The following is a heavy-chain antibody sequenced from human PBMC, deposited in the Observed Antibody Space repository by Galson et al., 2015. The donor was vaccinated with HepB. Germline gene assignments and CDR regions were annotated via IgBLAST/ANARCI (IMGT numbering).Heavy chain of an antibody. Sequence: SLRLSCAASGFTFSTYAMTWVRQAPGKGLDWVSTISNGGGGTHYADSVKGRFTISRDNSKNTVYLQMSSLRADDTAVYYCAKINSGWYPDYWGQGTLVIVSS. CDR3: AKINSGWYPDY. CDR2: ISNGGGGT. J-gene: IGHJ4*02. CDR1: GFTFSTYA. D-gene: IGHD6-19*01. V-gene: IGHV3-23*01.